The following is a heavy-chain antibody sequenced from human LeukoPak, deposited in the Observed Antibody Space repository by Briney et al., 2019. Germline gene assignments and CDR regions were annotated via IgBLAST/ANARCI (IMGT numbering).Heavy chain of an antibody. CDR2: ISGSGGST. D-gene: IGHD3-3*01. Sequence: PGGSLRLSCAASGFTFSSYAMSWVRQAPGKGLEWVSAISGSGGSTYYADSVKGRFTISRDNSKNTLYLQMNSLRAEDTAVYHCARDGEMGYDFWSGYYTGILGDYFDYWGQGTLVTVSS. CDR3: ARDGEMGYDFWSGYYTGILGDYFDY. CDR1: GFTFSSYA. V-gene: IGHV3-23*01. J-gene: IGHJ4*02.